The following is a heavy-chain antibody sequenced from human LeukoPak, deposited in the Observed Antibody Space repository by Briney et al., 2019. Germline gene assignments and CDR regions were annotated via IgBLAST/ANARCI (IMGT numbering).Heavy chain of an antibody. Sequence: GASVKVSCKASGYTFSSYAMSWVRQAPGKGLEWVSAISGSGGSTYYADSVKGRFTISRDNSKNTLYLQMNSLRAEDTAVYYCAQPGYYDSSGYYRPPWAFDIWGQGTMVTVSS. J-gene: IGHJ3*02. D-gene: IGHD3-22*01. CDR3: AQPGYYDSSGYYRPPWAFDI. CDR2: ISGSGGST. CDR1: GYTFSSYA. V-gene: IGHV3-23*01.